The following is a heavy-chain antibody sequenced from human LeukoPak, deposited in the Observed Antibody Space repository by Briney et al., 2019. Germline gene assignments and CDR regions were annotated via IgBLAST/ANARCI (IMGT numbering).Heavy chain of an antibody. CDR3: ARPYCSSTSCYDWFDP. V-gene: IGHV3-33*03. CDR1: GFTFSSYG. CDR2: IWYDGSNK. D-gene: IGHD2-2*01. Sequence: PGGSLRLSCAASGFTFSSYGMPWVRQAPGKGLEWVAVIWYDGSNKYYADSVKGRFTISRDNAKNSLYLQMNSLRAEDTAVYYCARPYCSSTSCYDWFDPWGQGTLVTVSS. J-gene: IGHJ5*02.